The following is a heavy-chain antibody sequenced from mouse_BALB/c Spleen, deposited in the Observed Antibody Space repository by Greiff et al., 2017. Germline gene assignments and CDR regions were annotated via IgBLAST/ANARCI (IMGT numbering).Heavy chain of an antibody. CDR1: GYTFTSYW. J-gene: IGHJ4*01. CDR3: TRPYDYYAMDY. D-gene: IGHD2-10*02. Sequence: VQLQQPGAELVRPGASVKLSCKASGYTFTSYWINWVKQRPGQGLEWIGNIYPSDSYTNYNQKFKDKATLTVDKSSSTAYMQLSSPTSEDSAVYYCTRPYDYYAMDYWGQGTSVTVSS. CDR2: IYPSDSYT. V-gene: IGHV1-69*02.